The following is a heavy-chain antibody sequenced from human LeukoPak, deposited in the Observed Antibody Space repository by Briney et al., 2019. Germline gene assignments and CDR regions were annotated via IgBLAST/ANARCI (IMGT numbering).Heavy chain of an antibody. J-gene: IGHJ4*02. CDR3: ARGYYYDSSGYYFFPDY. V-gene: IGHV3-21*01. CDR2: ISSSSSYI. Sequence: GGSLRLSCAASGLTFSSYSMNWVRQAPGKGLEWVASISSSSSYIYYADSVKGRFTISRDNAKNSLYLQMNSLRAEDTAVYYCARGYYYDSSGYYFFPDYWGQATLVTVSS. CDR1: GLTFSSYS. D-gene: IGHD3-22*01.